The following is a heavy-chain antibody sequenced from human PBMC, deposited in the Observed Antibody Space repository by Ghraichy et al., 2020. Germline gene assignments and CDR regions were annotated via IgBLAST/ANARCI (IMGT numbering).Heavy chain of an antibody. CDR2: ISSSSSYI. J-gene: IGHJ4*02. Sequence: LSLTCAASGFTFSSYSMNWVRQAPGKGLEWVSSISSSSSYIYYADSVKGRFTISRDNAKNSLYLQMNSLRAEDTAVYYCARDRGSSPSGLLTYWGQGTLVTVSS. CDR3: ARDRGSSPSGLLTY. V-gene: IGHV3-21*01. CDR1: GFTFSSYS. D-gene: IGHD6-13*01.